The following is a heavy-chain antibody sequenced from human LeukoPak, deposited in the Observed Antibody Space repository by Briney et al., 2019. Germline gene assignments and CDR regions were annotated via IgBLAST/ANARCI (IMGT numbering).Heavy chain of an antibody. D-gene: IGHD4-17*01. CDR3: ARSYGDYEMDYFDY. Sequence: SETLSLTCAVSGYSISSGYYWGWIRQPPGKGLEWIGSIYHSGSTYYNPSLKSRVTMSVDTSKNQFSLKLSSVTAADTAVYYCARSYGDYEMDYFDYWGQGTLVTVSS. CDR1: GYSISSGYY. J-gene: IGHJ4*02. V-gene: IGHV4-38-2*01. CDR2: IYHSGST.